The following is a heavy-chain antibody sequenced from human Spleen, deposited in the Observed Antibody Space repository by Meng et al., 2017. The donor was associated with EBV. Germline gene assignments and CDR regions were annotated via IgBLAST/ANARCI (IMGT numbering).Heavy chain of an antibody. CDR2: IKSKTDGGTT. D-gene: IGHD4-23*01. J-gene: IGHJ4*02. V-gene: IGHV3-15*01. CDR1: GFTFRNAW. CDR3: TRWSYGGTAY. Sequence: EVQLWESGGGLIKPVGSLRLSCAASGFTFRNAWMSWVRQAPGKGLEWVGRIKSKTDGGTTDYAAPVKGRFTISRDDSKNTLYLQMNSLKTEDTAVYYCTRWSYGGTAYWGQGTLVTVSS.